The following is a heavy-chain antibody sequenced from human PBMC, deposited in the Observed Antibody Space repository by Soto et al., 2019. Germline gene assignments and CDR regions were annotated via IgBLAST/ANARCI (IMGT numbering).Heavy chain of an antibody. CDR3: TGSSDWYNAFDI. V-gene: IGHV3-23*01. D-gene: IGHD6-19*01. CDR2: ISGSGGST. J-gene: IGHJ3*02. CDR1: GFTVSSYA. Sequence: PGGSLRLSCAASGFTVSSYAMSWVRQAPGKGLEWVSVISGSGGSTYYADSVKGRFTISRDNSKNTLYLQMNSLRAEDTAVYYCTGSSDWYNAFDIWGQATMVTVSS.